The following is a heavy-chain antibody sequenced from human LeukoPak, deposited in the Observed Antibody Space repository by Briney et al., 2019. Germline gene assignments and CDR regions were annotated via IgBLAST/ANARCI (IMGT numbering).Heavy chain of an antibody. CDR3: ARVAYYYDSSGYYHYYFDY. J-gene: IGHJ4*02. V-gene: IGHV3-48*03. D-gene: IGHD3-22*01. CDR2: ISSSGTTI. Sequence: GGSLRLSCAASGFTFSSYEMKWVRQAPGKGLEGVSYISSSGTTIYYADSVKGRFTISRDNTKNSLYLQMSSLRAEDTAVYYCARVAYYYDSSGYYHYYFDYWGQGTLVTVSS. CDR1: GFTFSSYE.